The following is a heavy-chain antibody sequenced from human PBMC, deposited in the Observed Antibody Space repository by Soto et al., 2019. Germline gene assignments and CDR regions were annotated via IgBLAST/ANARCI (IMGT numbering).Heavy chain of an antibody. CDR2: IYYSGST. D-gene: IGHD2-8*01. V-gene: IGHV4-59*02. CDR3: ARDRDLGYCTNGVCLYGMDV. J-gene: IGHJ6*02. Sequence: PSETLSLTCTVSGGSVSGYHWSWIRQPPGKGLEWIGYIYYSGSTNYNPSLKSRVTISVDTSKNQFSLKLSSVTAADTAVYYCARDRDLGYCTNGVCLYGMDVWGQGTTVTVSS. CDR1: GGSVSGYH.